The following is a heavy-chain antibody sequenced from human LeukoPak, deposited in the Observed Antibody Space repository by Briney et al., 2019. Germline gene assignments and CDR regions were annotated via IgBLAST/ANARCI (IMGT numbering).Heavy chain of an antibody. CDR3: ARVYFGELSPLDN. CDR2: IYSDALGGIT. Sequence: GGSLRLSCAVSGLTVSSSFMSWVRQTPGKGLEWVSDIYSDALGGITNYADSVKGRFTISRDNSKNTVYLQMSSLRAGDTAVYYCARVYFGELSPLDNWGQGTLVTVSS. D-gene: IGHD3-10*01. J-gene: IGHJ4*02. V-gene: IGHV3-53*01. CDR1: GLTVSSSF.